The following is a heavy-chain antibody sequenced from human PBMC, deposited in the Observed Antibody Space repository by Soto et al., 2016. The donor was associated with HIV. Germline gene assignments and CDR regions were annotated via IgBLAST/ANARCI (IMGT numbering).Heavy chain of an antibody. J-gene: IGHJ4*02. D-gene: IGHD6-13*01. CDR3: ARGGGIAAAGGGYYFDY. Sequence: EVQLVESGGGLVQPGGSLRLSCAASGFTFSSYAMHWVRQAPGKGLEYVSAISSNGGSTYYANSVKGRFTISRDNSKNTLYLQMGSLRAEDMAVYYCARGGGIAAAGGGYYFDYWGQGTLVTSPQ. V-gene: IGHV3-64*01. CDR2: ISSNGGST. CDR1: GFTFSSYA.